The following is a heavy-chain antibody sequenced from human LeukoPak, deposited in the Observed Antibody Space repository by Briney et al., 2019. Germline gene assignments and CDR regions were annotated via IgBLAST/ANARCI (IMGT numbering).Heavy chain of an antibody. J-gene: IGHJ6*03. V-gene: IGHV1-46*01. CDR2: INPSGGST. D-gene: IGHD6-13*01. Sequence: ASVKVSCKASGYTFTSYYMHWVRQAPGQGLEWMGIINPSGGSTSYAQKFQGRVTMTRDTSTSTVYMELSSLRSEDTAVYYCARDWRPYSSSLFHYSYYYYMDVWGKGTTVTISS. CDR1: GYTFTSYY. CDR3: ARDWRPYSSSLFHYSYYYYMDV.